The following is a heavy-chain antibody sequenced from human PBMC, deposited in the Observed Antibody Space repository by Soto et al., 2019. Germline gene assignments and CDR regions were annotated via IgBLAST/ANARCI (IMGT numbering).Heavy chain of an antibody. CDR1: GFTFSDYY. CDR3: ARDWKDYGDYVGIDAFDI. Sequence: GGSLRLSCAASGFTFSDYYMSWIRQAPGKGLEWVSYISSSGSTIYYADSVKGRFTISRDNAKNSLYLQMNSLRAEDTAVYYCARDWKDYGDYVGIDAFDIWGQGTMVTVSS. CDR2: ISSSGSTI. V-gene: IGHV3-11*01. J-gene: IGHJ3*02. D-gene: IGHD4-17*01.